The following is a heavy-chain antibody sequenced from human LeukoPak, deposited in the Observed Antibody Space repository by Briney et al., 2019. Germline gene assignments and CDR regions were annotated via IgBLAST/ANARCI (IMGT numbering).Heavy chain of an antibody. CDR3: ARVWYDSSGYYHPFDY. CDR2: IYYSGST. V-gene: IGHV4-59*01. D-gene: IGHD3-22*01. CDR1: GGSISSYY. Sequence: PSETLSLTCTVSGGSISSYYWSWIRQPPGKGLEWIGYIYYSGSTNYNPSLKSRVTISVDTSKNQFSLKLSSVTAADTAVYYCARVWYDSSGYYHPFDYWGQRTLVTVSS. J-gene: IGHJ4*02.